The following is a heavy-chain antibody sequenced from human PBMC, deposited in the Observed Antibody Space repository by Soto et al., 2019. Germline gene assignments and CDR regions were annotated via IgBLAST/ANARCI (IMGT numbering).Heavy chain of an antibody. CDR2: IHSSGKT. V-gene: IGHV4-4*02. J-gene: IGHJ4*02. CDR1: GTSVFGANW. D-gene: IGHD3-22*01. CDR3: ARTGPYSSGDN. Sequence: QVQLQESGPGLVNPLETLSLTCTVSGTSVFGANWWGWVRHPPGKGLEWIGEIHSSGKTDYSPSRKSRVTISVDMSKSGFSLKLTSVTAAYTSVYYCARTGPYSSGDNWSQGTLVTVSS.